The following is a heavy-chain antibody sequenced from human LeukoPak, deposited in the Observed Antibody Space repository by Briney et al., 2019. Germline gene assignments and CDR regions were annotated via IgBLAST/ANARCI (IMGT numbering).Heavy chain of an antibody. CDR1: GGSISSYY. Sequence: SETLPLTCTVSGGSISSYYWSWIRQPAGKGLEWIGRIYTSGSTNYNPSLKSRVTISVVKSKNQFSLKLSSVTAADTAVYYCARDTGPSIYYYYMDVWGKGTTVTVSS. CDR3: ARDTGPSIYYYYMDV. V-gene: IGHV4-4*07. J-gene: IGHJ6*03. CDR2: IYTSGST.